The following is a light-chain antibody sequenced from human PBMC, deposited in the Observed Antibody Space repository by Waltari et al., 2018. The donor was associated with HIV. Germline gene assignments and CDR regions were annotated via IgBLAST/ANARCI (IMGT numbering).Light chain of an antibody. CDR2: DDS. J-gene: IGLJ2*01. CDR1: NIAGRK. CDR3: QVWDESNEQVV. V-gene: IGLV3-21*02. Sequence: YVLTQPPSVSVAPGQTARITCGGDNIAGRKVHWYQRTAGQPAAFVVVDDSARPSGIAERFSVSIAGNTATLIISRVEDGDEADYYCQVWDESNEQVVFGGGTRLTVL.